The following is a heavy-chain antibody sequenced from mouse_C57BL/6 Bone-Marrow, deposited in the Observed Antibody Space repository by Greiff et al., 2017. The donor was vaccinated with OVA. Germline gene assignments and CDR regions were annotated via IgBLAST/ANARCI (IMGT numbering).Heavy chain of an antibody. CDR3: ASPYYYGSSLDY. V-gene: IGHV1-9*01. J-gene: IGHJ2*01. CDR2: ILHGSDST. CDR1: GYTFTGYW. D-gene: IGHD1-1*01. Sequence: QVQLQQSGAELMKPGASVKLSCTATGYTFTGYWIEWVKQRPGHGLEWIGEILHGSDSTNYNEKFKGKATFTADTSSNTAYLQLSSLTTEDSAIYYCASPYYYGSSLDYWGQGTTLTVSS.